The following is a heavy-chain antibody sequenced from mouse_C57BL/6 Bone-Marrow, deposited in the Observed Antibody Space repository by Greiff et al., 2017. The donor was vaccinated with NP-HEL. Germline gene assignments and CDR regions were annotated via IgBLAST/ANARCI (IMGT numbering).Heavy chain of an antibody. CDR2: IYWDADK. D-gene: IGHD2-4*01. V-gene: IGHV8-12*01. Sequence: QVTLKESGPGILQSSQTLSLTCSFSGFSLSTSGMGVSWIRQPSGKGLEWLAHIYWDADKRYTPSLMRRLTISKDTSRNQVFLKITSVDTADTATYYCALIYYDSWFAYWGQGTLVTVSA. CDR1: GFSLSTSGMG. J-gene: IGHJ3*01. CDR3: ALIYYDSWFAY.